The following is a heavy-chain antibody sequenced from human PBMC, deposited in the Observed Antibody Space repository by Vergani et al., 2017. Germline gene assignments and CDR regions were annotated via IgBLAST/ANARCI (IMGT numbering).Heavy chain of an antibody. D-gene: IGHD3-22*01. CDR1: GGSFSGYY. J-gene: IGHJ4*02. CDR3: ASGISGYYGYYFDD. CDR2: IYYSGST. Sequence: QVQLQQWGAGLLKPSETLSLTCAVYGGSFSGYYWSWIRQHPGKGLEWIGYIYYSGSTYYNPSLKSRVTISVDTSKNQFSLKLSSVTAADTAVYYCASGISGYYGYYFDDWSQGTLVTVSS. V-gene: IGHV4-34*01.